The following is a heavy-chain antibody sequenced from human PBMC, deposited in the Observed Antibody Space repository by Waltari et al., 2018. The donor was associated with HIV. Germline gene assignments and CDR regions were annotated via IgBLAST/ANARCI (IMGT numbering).Heavy chain of an antibody. J-gene: IGHJ4*02. CDR1: GGSISRYY. CDR3: ARQRDYDSTATSFFDY. Sequence: QVQLQESGPGLVKPSETLSLTCTGPGGSISRYYWSWIRQPPGKGLEWIGYIYYSGSTNYNPSLKSRVTISVDTSKNQFSLKLSSVTAADTAVYYCARQRDYDSTATSFFDYWGQGTLVTVSS. CDR2: IYYSGST. V-gene: IGHV4-59*08. D-gene: IGHD3-22*01.